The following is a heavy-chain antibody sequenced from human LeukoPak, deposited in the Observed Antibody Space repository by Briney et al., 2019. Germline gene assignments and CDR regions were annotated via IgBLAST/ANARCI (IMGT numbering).Heavy chain of an antibody. CDR1: GFNFNDAW. V-gene: IGHV3-15*01. J-gene: IGHJ4*02. Sequence: GGSLRLPCEGSGFNFNDAWMSWIRQAPGKGLEWVGRVRTTAEGETTDYAAPVRGRFIISRDDSKNMVYLQMKRLETEDTAIYYCTAGLGKTDDDSWGQGTLVTVSS. CDR2: VRTTAEGETT. CDR3: TAGLGKTDDDS. D-gene: IGHD4-11*01.